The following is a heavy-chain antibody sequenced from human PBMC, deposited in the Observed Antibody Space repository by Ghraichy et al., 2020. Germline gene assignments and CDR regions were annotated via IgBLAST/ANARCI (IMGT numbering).Heavy chain of an antibody. CDR2: IYYSGST. V-gene: IGHV4-39*01. CDR3: ARRREGQQLVEGAFDI. J-gene: IGHJ3*02. D-gene: IGHD6-13*01. CDR1: GGSISSSSYY. Sequence: SETLSLTCTVSGGSISSSSYYWGWIRQPPRKGLEWIGSIYYSGSTYYNPSLKSRVTISVDTSKNQFSLKLSSVTAADTAVYYCARRREGQQLVEGAFDIWGQGTMVTVSS.